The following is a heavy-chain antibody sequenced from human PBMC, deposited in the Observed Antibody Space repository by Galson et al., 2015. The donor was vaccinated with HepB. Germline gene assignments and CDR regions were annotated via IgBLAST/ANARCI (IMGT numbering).Heavy chain of an antibody. V-gene: IGHV1-3*04. CDR3: AGEATSGYPFDAFDI. Sequence: SVKVSCKASGYTFTRNAIHWVRQAPGQRLEWMGWINTGNGNTKYSQKFQGRVTITRDTSASTASMELSSLRSEDTAVYYCAGEATSGYPFDAFDIWGQGTMVTVSS. J-gene: IGHJ3*02. CDR1: GYTFTRNA. CDR2: INTGNGNT. D-gene: IGHD5-12*01.